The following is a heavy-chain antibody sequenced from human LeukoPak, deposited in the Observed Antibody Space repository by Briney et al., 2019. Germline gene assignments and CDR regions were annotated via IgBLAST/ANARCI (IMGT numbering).Heavy chain of an antibody. Sequence: SQTLSLTCTVSGDSISSGDYYWGWVRQPPGKGLEWIGSIYYSGSTHYNPSLKSRVTISVDTSKNQFSLKLSSVTAADTAVYYCARAFYDSSGYYYVQHWGQGTLVTVSS. J-gene: IGHJ1*01. D-gene: IGHD3-22*01. CDR1: GDSISSGDYY. CDR3: ARAFYDSSGYYYVQH. CDR2: IYYSGST. V-gene: IGHV4-39*07.